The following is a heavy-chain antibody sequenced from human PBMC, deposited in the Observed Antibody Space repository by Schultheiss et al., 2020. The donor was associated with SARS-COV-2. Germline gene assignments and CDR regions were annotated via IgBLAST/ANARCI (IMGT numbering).Heavy chain of an antibody. V-gene: IGHV4-59*06. D-gene: IGHD4-17*01. CDR1: GGSISSYY. Sequence: SETLSLTCTVSGGSISSYYWSWIRQPPGKGLEWIGYIYYSGSTYYNPSLKSRVTISVDTSKNQFSLKLSSVTAADTAVYYCARTSPIGPDTVTTRFDYWGQGTLVTVSS. CDR3: ARTSPIGPDTVTTRFDY. CDR2: IYYSGST. J-gene: IGHJ4*02.